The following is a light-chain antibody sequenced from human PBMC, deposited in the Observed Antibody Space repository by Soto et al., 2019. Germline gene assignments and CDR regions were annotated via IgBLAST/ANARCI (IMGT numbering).Light chain of an antibody. Sequence: DIQMTQSPSSLSASVGDRVTITCRASQSISNYLNWYQQKPGKAPKLLIYAASSLQSGVPSRFSGSGSGTDFTLTISSLQPEDFATYSCQQSYSTPQTFGQGTKVDI. V-gene: IGKV1-39*01. CDR3: QQSYSTPQT. CDR1: QSISNY. J-gene: IGKJ1*01. CDR2: AAS.